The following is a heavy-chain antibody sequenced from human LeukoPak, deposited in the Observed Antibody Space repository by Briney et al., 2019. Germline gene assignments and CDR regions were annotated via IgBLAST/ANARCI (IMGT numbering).Heavy chain of an antibody. Sequence: SETLSLTCTVSGGSIRSYYWSWIRQPPGKGLEWIGYIYYSGSTNCNPSLKSRVTISVDTSRNQFSLNVSSVTAADTAVYYCARVLPYSSGWGVDHWGQGTLVTVSS. V-gene: IGHV4-59*01. CDR2: IYYSGST. CDR1: GGSIRSYY. D-gene: IGHD6-19*01. CDR3: ARVLPYSSGWGVDH. J-gene: IGHJ4*02.